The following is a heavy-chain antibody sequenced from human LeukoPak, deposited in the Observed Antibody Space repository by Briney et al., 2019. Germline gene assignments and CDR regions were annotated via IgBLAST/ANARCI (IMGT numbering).Heavy chain of an antibody. J-gene: IGHJ4*02. CDR1: GFTFSDHY. CDR2: TRNKANSYTT. V-gene: IGHV3-72*01. D-gene: IGHD6-6*01. CDR3: ARSSVSSDDY. Sequence: GSLRLSCAASGFTFSDHYMDWVRQAPGKGLEWVGRTRNKANSYTTEYAASVKGRFTISRDGSKNSLYLQMNSLKTEDTAVYYCARSSVSSDDYWGQGTLVTVSS.